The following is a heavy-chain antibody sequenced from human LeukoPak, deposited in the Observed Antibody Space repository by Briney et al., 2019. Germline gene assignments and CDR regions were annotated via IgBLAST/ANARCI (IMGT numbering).Heavy chain of an antibody. Sequence: ASVKVSCKASGYTFTGYYMHWVRQAPGQGLEWMGWINPNSGGTNYAQKFQGWVTMTRDTSTSTAYMELSRLRSDDTAVYYCARGRRGSYQYYFDYWGQGTLVTVSS. CDR2: INPNSGGT. CDR3: ARGRRGSYQYYFDY. J-gene: IGHJ4*02. CDR1: GYTFTGYY. D-gene: IGHD1-26*01. V-gene: IGHV1-2*04.